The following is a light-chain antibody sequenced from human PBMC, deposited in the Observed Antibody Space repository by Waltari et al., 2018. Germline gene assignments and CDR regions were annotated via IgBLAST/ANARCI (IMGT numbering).Light chain of an antibody. J-gene: IGKJ2*01. Sequence: DIQMTQSPSTLSASVGDRVNITCRASQSISTWWAWYQQKPGKAPKLLIYKASFLESGVPSRFSGSGSGTEFTLTISSLQPDDFATYYCQQYNSYSPGDTFGPGTKLEIK. CDR3: QQYNSYSPGDT. CDR2: KAS. CDR1: QSISTW. V-gene: IGKV1-5*03.